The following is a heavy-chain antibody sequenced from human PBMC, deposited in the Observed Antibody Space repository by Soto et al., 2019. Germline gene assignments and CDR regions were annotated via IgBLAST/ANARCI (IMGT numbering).Heavy chain of an antibody. D-gene: IGHD2-2*02. CDR1: GGTFSSYT. Sequence: QVQLVQSGAEVKKPGSSVTVSCKASGGTFSSYTISWVRQAPVQGLDWMGRIISILGIANYARKFQGRVTITADKSTSTAYMELSSLRSGDTAVYYCKIEYCISTGCYMDYWGKGTLVTVSS. V-gene: IGHV1-69*02. CDR2: IISILGIA. J-gene: IGHJ4*02. CDR3: KIEYCISTGCYMDY.